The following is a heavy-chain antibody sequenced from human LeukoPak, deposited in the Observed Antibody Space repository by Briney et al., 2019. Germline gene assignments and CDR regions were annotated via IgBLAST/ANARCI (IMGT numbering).Heavy chain of an antibody. CDR1: GGTFSSYA. CDR2: IIPILGIA. J-gene: IGHJ4*02. V-gene: IGHV1-69*04. D-gene: IGHD3-9*01. CDR3: KTAYDILTGYSSKLAYYFDY. Sequence: SVKVSCKASGGTFSSYAISWVRQAPGQGLEWMGRIIPILGIANYAQKFQGRVTITADKSTSTAYMELSSLRSEDTVLYKQKTAYDILTGYSSKLAYYFDYWGQGTLVTVSS.